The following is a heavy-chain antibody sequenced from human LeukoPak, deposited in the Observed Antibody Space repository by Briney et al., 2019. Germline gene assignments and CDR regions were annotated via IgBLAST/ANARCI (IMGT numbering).Heavy chain of an antibody. Sequence: PGGSLRLSCAASGYTFSSYAMHWVRQAPGKGLEWVAVISYDGSSEYYADSVKGRFTISRDNSKNTLYLQMNSLRAEDTAVYYCARPYYYDSSGYYYAFDYWGQGTLVTVSS. CDR3: ARPYYYDSSGYYYAFDY. CDR2: ISYDGSSE. V-gene: IGHV3-30-3*01. CDR1: GYTFSSYA. J-gene: IGHJ4*02. D-gene: IGHD3-22*01.